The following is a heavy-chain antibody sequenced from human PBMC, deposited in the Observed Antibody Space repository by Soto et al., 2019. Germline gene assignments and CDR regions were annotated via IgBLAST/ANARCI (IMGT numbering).Heavy chain of an antibody. Sequence: SVKVSCKASGGTFSIYAISCVRQSRGQGLEWMGGIIPIFGTANYAQKFQGRVTITADESTSTAYMELSSLRSEDTAVYYCARVGSSNYYYGMDVWGQGTTVTVSS. D-gene: IGHD6-6*01. CDR3: ARVGSSNYYYGMDV. CDR1: GGTFSIYA. J-gene: IGHJ6*02. V-gene: IGHV1-69*13. CDR2: IIPIFGTA.